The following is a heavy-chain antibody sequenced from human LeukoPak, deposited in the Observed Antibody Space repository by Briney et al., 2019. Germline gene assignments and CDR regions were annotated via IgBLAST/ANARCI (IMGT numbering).Heavy chain of an antibody. Sequence: QPGGSLRLSCAASRFTFSSYWMSWVRQAPGKGLEWVANIKQDGSEKYYVDSVKGRFTISRDNAKNSLYLQMNSLRAEDTALYYCASGRQLGYWGQGTLVTVSS. CDR3: ASGRQLGY. CDR1: RFTFSSYW. CDR2: IKQDGSEK. V-gene: IGHV3-7*01. D-gene: IGHD3-16*01. J-gene: IGHJ4*02.